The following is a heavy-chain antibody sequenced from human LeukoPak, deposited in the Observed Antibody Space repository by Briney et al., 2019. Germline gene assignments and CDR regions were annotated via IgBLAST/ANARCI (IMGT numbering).Heavy chain of an antibody. CDR3: ARVDYYVSSGYYFDY. V-gene: IGHV3-20*04. CDR1: GFTFYDYG. CDR2: INWNGGST. J-gene: IGHJ4*02. D-gene: IGHD3-22*01. Sequence: SGGSLRLSCAAPGFTFYDYGMSWVCQAPGKGLEWVSGINWNGGSTGYADSVKGRFTISRDNAKNSLYLQMNSLRANYTALYYCARVDYYVSSGYYFDYWGQGTLVTVSS.